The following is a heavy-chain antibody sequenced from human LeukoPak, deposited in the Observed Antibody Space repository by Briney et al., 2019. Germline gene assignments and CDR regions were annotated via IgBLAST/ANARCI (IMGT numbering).Heavy chain of an antibody. V-gene: IGHV5-51*01. J-gene: IGHJ3*02. CDR3: ARYRTPGYGGNPRDAFDI. CDR1: GYSFTSYW. CDR2: IYPGDSDT. Sequence: GESLKISCKGSGYSFTSYWIGWARQMPGKGLEWMGIIYPGDSDTRYSPSFQGQVTISADKSISTAYLQWSSLKASDTAMYYCARYRTPGYGGNPRDAFDIWGQGTMVTVSS. D-gene: IGHD4-23*01.